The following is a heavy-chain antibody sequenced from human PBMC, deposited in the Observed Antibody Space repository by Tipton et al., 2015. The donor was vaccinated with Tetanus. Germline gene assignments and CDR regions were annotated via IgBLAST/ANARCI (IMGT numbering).Heavy chain of an antibody. J-gene: IGHJ3*02. CDR3: ARIAVDTAMVLSYDAFDI. CDR2: IIPIFGTA. Sequence: QLVQSGAEVKKPGSSVKVSCKASGGTFSSYAISWVRQAPGQGLEWMGGIIPIFGTANYAQKFQGRVTITADESTSTAYMELSSLRSEDPAVYYCARIAVDTAMVLSYDAFDIWGQGTMVTVSS. D-gene: IGHD5-18*01. V-gene: IGHV1-69*01. CDR1: GGTFSSYA.